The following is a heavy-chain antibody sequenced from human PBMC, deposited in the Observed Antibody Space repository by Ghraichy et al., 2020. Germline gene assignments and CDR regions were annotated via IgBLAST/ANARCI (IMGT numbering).Heavy chain of an antibody. CDR1: GFTFSIYS. J-gene: IGHJ6*02. Sequence: GESLNISCAASGFTFSIYSMNWVRQAPGKGLEWVSYISSSSSTIYYADSVKGRFTISRDNAKNSLYLQMNSLRDEDTAVYYCARGGGYCSGGSCTDYYYGMDVWGQGTTVTVSS. D-gene: IGHD2-15*01. V-gene: IGHV3-48*02. CDR3: ARGGGYCSGGSCTDYYYGMDV. CDR2: ISSSSSTI.